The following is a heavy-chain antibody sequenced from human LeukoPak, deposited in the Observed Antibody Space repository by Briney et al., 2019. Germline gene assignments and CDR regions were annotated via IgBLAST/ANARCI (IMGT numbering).Heavy chain of an antibody. V-gene: IGHV3-48*03. D-gene: IGHD6-19*01. J-gene: IGHJ4*02. CDR3: ARSSGWYEY. Sequence: PGGSLRLSCAASGFTFSSYEMNWVRQAPGKGLEWVSYISSRGKTIYYADSVQGRITISRDNAKNSLYLQMNSLRAEDTAVYYCARSSGWYEYWGQGTLVSVSS. CDR2: ISSRGKTI. CDR1: GFTFSSYE.